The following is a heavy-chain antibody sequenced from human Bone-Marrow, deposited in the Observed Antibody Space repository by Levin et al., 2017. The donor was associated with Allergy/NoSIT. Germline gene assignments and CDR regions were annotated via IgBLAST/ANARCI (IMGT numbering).Heavy chain of an antibody. J-gene: IGHJ4*02. CDR1: GFTFNTYS. CDR2: ITGSGGTI. D-gene: IGHD5-12*01. Sequence: PGGSLRLSCAASGFTFNTYSMYWVRQAPGKGLEWISYITGSGGTISYADSVKGRFTISRDNAKNSVYLQMNSLRDEDTALYYCARSRGYSGYGGFDSWGQGTLVTVSS. V-gene: IGHV3-48*02. CDR3: ARSRGYSGYGGFDS.